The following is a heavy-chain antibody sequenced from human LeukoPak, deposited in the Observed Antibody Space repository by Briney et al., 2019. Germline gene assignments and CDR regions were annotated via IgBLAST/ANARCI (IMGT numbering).Heavy chain of an antibody. CDR1: GYTLTELS. V-gene: IGHV1-24*01. Sequence: ASVKVSCKVSGYTLTELSMHWVRQAPGKGLEWMGGFDPEDGETIYAQKFQGRVTMTEDTSTDTAYMELTSLRSDDTPMYYCATDPVGYCSANGCYSVDYWGQGTLVTVSS. J-gene: IGHJ4*02. CDR3: ATDPVGYCSANGCYSVDY. CDR2: FDPEDGET. D-gene: IGHD2-15*01.